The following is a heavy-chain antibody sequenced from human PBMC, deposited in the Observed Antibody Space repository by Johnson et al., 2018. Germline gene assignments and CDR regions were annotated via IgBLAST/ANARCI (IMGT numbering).Heavy chain of an antibody. CDR3: ARGGITMIMSHFQD. J-gene: IGHJ1*01. CDR2: ISYDGGHK. Sequence: QVQLVESGGGVVQPGRSLRLFCVASRFTFSTYPMYWVRPAPGKGLAWVAVISYDGGHKYYAASVKGRFTISRDNAKNTLYLQMNSLRAEDTAVYYCARGGITMIMSHFQDWGQGTLVTVSS. V-gene: IGHV3-30-3*01. CDR1: RFTFSTYP. D-gene: IGHD3-22*01.